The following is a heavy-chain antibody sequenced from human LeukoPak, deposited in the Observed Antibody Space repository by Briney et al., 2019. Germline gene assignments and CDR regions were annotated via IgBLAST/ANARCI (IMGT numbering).Heavy chain of an antibody. Sequence: SETLSLTCAVYGGSFSGYYWSWIRQPPGKGLEWIGEINHSGSANYNPSLKSRVTISADTSKNQFSLKLSSVTAADTAVYYCARRFIPGTIDYWGQGTLVTVSS. V-gene: IGHV4-34*01. CDR1: GGSFSGYY. CDR3: ARRFIPGTIDY. CDR2: INHSGSA. J-gene: IGHJ4*02. D-gene: IGHD4-17*01.